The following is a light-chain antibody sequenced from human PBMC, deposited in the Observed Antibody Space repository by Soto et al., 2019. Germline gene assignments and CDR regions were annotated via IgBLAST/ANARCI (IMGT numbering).Light chain of an antibody. Sequence: QSALTQPPSASGSPGQSVTISCTGTSSDFGGYNYVSWYQQYPGRAPKLMIYDVTKRPSGVPDRFSGSKSGNTASLTVSGLQAEDEADYYCSSYAASNNFYFVFGGGTKLTVL. CDR1: SSDFGGYNY. CDR2: DVT. J-gene: IGLJ3*02. V-gene: IGLV2-8*01. CDR3: SSYAASNNFYFV.